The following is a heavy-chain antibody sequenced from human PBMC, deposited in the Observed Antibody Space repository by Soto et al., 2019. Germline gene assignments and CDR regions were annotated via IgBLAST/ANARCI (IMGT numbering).Heavy chain of an antibody. CDR3: ARKDKSGYFNSFDP. CDR1: GYRFTSYW. D-gene: IGHD3-22*01. Sequence: GESLKISCRTSGYRFTSYWIAWVRQMPGKGLEWMGIIFPSDSDTRYSPSFQGQVTTSAARSTSTVFLQWASLKASDTAVYFCARKDKSGYFNSFDPWGQGTLVTVSS. V-gene: IGHV5-51*01. J-gene: IGHJ5*02. CDR2: IFPSDSDT.